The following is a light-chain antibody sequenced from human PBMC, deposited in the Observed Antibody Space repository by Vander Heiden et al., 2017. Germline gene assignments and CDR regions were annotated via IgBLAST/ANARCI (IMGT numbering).Light chain of an antibody. J-gene: IGKJ3*01. CDR1: QSLVHSDGKAY. V-gene: IGKV2-30*02. Sequence: DVVMTQSPLSLPVPLGQPASIPCRSSQSLVHSDGKAYLNWFQQRPGQAPRRLIYKVSVRDSGVPDRVSGSGSGTDFTLKISRVEAEDVGVYYCIQATHWPFTFGPGTKVDIK. CDR2: KVS. CDR3: IQATHWPFT.